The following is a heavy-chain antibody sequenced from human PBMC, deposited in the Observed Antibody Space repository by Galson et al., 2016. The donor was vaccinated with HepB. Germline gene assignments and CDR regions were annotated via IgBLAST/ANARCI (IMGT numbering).Heavy chain of an antibody. CDR3: TTQGNLDC. CDR2: IRSKSDGGTA. V-gene: IGHV3-15*01. J-gene: IGHJ4*02. CDR1: GFTFSNIW. D-gene: IGHD1-14*01. Sequence: SLRLCCAASGFTFSNIWMTWVRQAPGKGLEWVGRIRSKSDGGTAEYAAPVKGRFTISRDDSKNTLYLQMNSLKTDDTAIYYCTTQGNLDCWGQGTLVTVSS.